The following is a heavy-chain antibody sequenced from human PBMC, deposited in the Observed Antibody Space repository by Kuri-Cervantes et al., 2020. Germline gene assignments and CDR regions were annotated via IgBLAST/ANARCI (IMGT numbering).Heavy chain of an antibody. V-gene: IGHV4-39*02. J-gene: IGHJ3*02. CDR1: GGSISSSSYY. CDR2: IYYSGST. D-gene: IGHD3-9*01. Sequence: SCTVSGGSISSSSYYWGWIRQPPGKGLEWIGSIYYSGSTYYNPSLKSRVTISVDTSKNQFSLKLSSVTAADTAVYYCARESGAQDILTGYSFLSGAFDIWGQGTMVTVSS. CDR3: ARESGAQDILTGYSFLSGAFDI.